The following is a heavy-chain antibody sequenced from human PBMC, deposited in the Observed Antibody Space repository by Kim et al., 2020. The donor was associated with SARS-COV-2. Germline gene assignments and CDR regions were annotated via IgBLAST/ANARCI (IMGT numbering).Heavy chain of an antibody. Sequence: SETLSLTCTVSGGSISSYYWSWIRQPPGKGLEWIGYIYYSGSTNYNPSLKSRVTISVDTSKNQFSLKLSSVTAADTAVYYCARENNWNYGGFDYWGQGT. J-gene: IGHJ4*02. CDR1: GGSISSYY. CDR3: ARENNWNYGGFDY. D-gene: IGHD1-7*01. V-gene: IGHV4-59*01. CDR2: IYYSGST.